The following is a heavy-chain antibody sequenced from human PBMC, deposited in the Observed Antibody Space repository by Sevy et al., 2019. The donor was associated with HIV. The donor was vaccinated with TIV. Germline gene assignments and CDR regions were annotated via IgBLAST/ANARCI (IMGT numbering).Heavy chain of an antibody. J-gene: IGHJ4*02. CDR1: GFTFSKYS. D-gene: IGHD2-8*01. Sequence: GGSLRLSCAASGFTFSKYSMSWARQPPGKGLEWVSTLSFGCGEINYEDSVKGRFTISRDNSKSSVYLQMNNLRSEDTAVYYCAREGCTKPHDYWGQGTLVTVSS. V-gene: IGHV3-23*01. CDR2: LSFGCGEI. CDR3: AREGCTKPHDY.